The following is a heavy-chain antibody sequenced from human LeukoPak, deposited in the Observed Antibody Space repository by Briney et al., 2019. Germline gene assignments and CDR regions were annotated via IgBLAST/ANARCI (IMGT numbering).Heavy chain of an antibody. CDR1: GGSFSGYY. CDR3: ARDRVLVMTGYPTGFDP. J-gene: IGHJ5*02. Sequence: PSETLSLTCAVYGGSFSGYYWSWIRQPPGKGLDWIGEIKHSVSTNYNPSLKSRVTISVDTSKNQFSLKLSSVTAADTAVYYCARDRVLVMTGYPTGFDPWGQGTLVTVSS. CDR2: IKHSVST. D-gene: IGHD3-9*01. V-gene: IGHV4-34*01.